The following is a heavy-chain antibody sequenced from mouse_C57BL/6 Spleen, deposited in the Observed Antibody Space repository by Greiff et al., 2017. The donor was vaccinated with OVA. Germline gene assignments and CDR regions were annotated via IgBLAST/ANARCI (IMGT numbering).Heavy chain of an antibody. Sequence: QVQLQQSGAELARPGASVKLSCKASGYTFTSYGISWVKQRTGQGLEWIGEIYPRSGNTYYNEKFKGKATLTADKSSSTAYMELRSLTSEDSAVYFCAGDYVAWCAYWGQGTLVTVSA. D-gene: IGHD2-4*01. V-gene: IGHV1-81*01. J-gene: IGHJ3*01. CDR3: AGDYVAWCAY. CDR2: IYPRSGNT. CDR1: GYTFTSYG.